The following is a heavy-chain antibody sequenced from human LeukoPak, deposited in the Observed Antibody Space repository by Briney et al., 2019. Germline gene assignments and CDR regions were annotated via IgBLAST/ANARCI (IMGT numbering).Heavy chain of an antibody. V-gene: IGHV3-30*02. D-gene: IGHD2-2*01. CDR3: AGVVPAARRTGTTQREGY. J-gene: IGHJ4*02. CDR2: IRYDGSNK. Sequence: GGSLRLSCAASGFTFSSYGMHWVRQAPGKGLEWVAFIRYDGSNKYYADSVKGRFTISRDNSKNTLYPQMNSLRAEDTAVYYCAGVVPAARRTGTTQREGYWSQGTLVTVSS. CDR1: GFTFSSYG.